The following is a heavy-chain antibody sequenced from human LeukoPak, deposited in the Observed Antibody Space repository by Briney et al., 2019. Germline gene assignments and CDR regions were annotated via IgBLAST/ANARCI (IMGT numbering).Heavy chain of an antibody. Sequence: GGSLRLSCAASGFTFSSYGMSWVRQAPGKGLEWVSAISGSGGSTYYADSVKGRFTISRDNSKDTLYLQMNSLRAEDTAVYYCAKDLAVRGVLTYFDYWGQGTLVTVSS. CDR3: AKDLAVRGVLTYFDY. CDR1: GFTFSSYG. D-gene: IGHD3-10*01. J-gene: IGHJ4*02. V-gene: IGHV3-23*01. CDR2: ISGSGGST.